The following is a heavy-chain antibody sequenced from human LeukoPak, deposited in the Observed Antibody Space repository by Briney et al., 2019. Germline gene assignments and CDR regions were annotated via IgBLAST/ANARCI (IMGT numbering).Heavy chain of an antibody. J-gene: IGHJ4*02. CDR2: IYTSGST. V-gene: IGHV4-61*02. Sequence: PSETLSLTCTVSGGSISSGSYHWSWIRQPAGKGLEWIGRIYTSGSTNYNPSLKSRVTISVDTSKNQFSLKLSSVTAADTAVYYCARGGGDYWGQGTLVTVSS. CDR3: ARGGGDY. D-gene: IGHD3-16*01. CDR1: GGSISSGSYH.